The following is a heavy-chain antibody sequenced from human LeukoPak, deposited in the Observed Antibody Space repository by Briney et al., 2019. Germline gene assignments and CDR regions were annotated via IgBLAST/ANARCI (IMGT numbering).Heavy chain of an antibody. D-gene: IGHD2-2*01. CDR2: INPSGGST. CDR1: GYTFTSYY. Sequence: GASVLFPSKASGYTFTSYYMHWVRQAPGQGLEWMGIINPSGGSTSYAQKFQGRVTMTRDTSTSTVYIALSSLRSEDTAVYYCARGGEDIVVVPVRNLDEWGEGTLVTVSS. J-gene: IGHJ1*01. V-gene: IGHV1-46*01. CDR3: ARGGEDIVVVPVRNLDE.